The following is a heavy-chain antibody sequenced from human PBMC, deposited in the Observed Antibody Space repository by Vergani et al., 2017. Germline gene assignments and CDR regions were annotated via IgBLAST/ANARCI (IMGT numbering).Heavy chain of an antibody. CDR3: AGERDYQNNAFDI. CDR1: GFTFSSYW. J-gene: IGHJ3*02. D-gene: IGHD1/OR15-1a*01. Sequence: EVQLVESGGGLVQPGGSLRLSCAASGFTFSSYWMSGVRQAPGKGLEWVANIKQDGSEKYYVDSVKGRFTISRDKAKNSLYLQMNSLRAEVTAVYYCAGERDYQNNAFDIWGQGTMVTVSS. V-gene: IGHV3-7*03. CDR2: IKQDGSEK.